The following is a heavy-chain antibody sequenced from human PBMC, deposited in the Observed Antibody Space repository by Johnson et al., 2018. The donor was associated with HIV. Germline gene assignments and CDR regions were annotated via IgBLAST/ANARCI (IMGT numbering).Heavy chain of an antibody. J-gene: IGHJ3*01. Sequence: VQLVESGGGLVQPGGSLRLSCVASGFTFSSYWMSWVRQAPGKGLEWVSVIYSGGSTYYADSVKGRFTISRDTSQNTVFLQMNSLRAEDTAVYYCSRDRARDAFDVWGQGTMVTVSS. CDR1: GFTFSSYW. CDR3: SRDRARDAFDV. CDR2: IYSGGST. V-gene: IGHV3-66*01.